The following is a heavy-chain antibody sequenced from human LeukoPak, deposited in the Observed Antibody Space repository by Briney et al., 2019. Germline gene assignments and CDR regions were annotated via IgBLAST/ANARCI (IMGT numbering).Heavy chain of an antibody. CDR2: ITHSGST. CDR3: VRGPIPLGYMDV. CDR1: VGSFSGYY. D-gene: IGHD1-26*01. V-gene: IGHV4-34*01. J-gene: IGHJ6*03. Sequence: SETLSLTCAVYVGSFSGYYWGWVRQPPGKGLEWIGEITHSGSTNYNPSLKSRLTVSVDTSKNQFSLKLTSVTAADTAVYYCVRGPIPLGYMDVWDKGTTVTGSS.